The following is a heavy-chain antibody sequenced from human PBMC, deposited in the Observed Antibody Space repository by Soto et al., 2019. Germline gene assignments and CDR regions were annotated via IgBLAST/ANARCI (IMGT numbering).Heavy chain of an antibody. CDR1: GFTFSSYA. CDR3: AKARAQYYDFWSGYPVDY. V-gene: IGHV3-23*01. Sequence: GGSLRLSCAASGFTFSSYAMSWVCQAPWKGLEWVSAISSSGGSTYYADSVKGRFTISRDNSKNTLYLQMNSLRAEDTALYYCAKARAQYYDFWSGYPVDYWGQGT. J-gene: IGHJ4*02. CDR2: ISSSGGST. D-gene: IGHD3-3*01.